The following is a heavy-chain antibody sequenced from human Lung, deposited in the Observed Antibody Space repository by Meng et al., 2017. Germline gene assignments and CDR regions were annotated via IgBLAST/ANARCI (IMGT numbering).Heavy chain of an antibody. Sequence: EVQLVESGGGLVKPGGCLRLSCAASGFTFSSYSMNWVRQAPGKGLEWVSSISSSSAYADSVKGRFTISRDNAKNSLYLQMSSLRAEDTAVYYCARGRVVVAATPSDYWGQGTLVTVSS. CDR2: ISSSSA. CDR1: GFTFSSYS. CDR3: ARGRVVVAATPSDY. J-gene: IGHJ4*02. V-gene: IGHV3-21*01. D-gene: IGHD2-15*01.